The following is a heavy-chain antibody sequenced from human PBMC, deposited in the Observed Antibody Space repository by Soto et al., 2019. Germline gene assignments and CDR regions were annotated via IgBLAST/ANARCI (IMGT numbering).Heavy chain of an antibody. J-gene: IGHJ4*02. V-gene: IGHV3-21*01. Sequence: GGSLRLSCAASGFTFSSYSMNWARQAPGKGLEWVSSISSSSSYIYYADSVKGRFTISRDNAKNSLYLQMNSLRAEDTAVYYCARERYSSSSEDFDYWGQGTLVTVSS. CDR3: ARERYSSSSEDFDY. CDR2: ISSSSSYI. CDR1: GFTFSSYS. D-gene: IGHD6-6*01.